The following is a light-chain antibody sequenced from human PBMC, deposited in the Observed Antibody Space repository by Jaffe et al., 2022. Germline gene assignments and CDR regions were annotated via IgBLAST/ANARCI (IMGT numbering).Light chain of an antibody. V-gene: IGKV1-33*01. J-gene: IGKJ2*01. CDR1: QDIRDY. CDR2: GAA. Sequence: DIQMTQSPSSLSASVGDRVTITCQASQDIRDYLNWYQQKPGKGPKALIYGAANLETGVPSRFSGSGSGTDFTFTISSLQPEDIATYYCQQYDNVPYTFGQGTKLEIK. CDR3: QQYDNVPYT.